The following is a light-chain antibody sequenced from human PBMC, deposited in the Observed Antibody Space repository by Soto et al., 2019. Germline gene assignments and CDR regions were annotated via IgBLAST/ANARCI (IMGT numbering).Light chain of an antibody. J-gene: IGKJ1*01. CDR2: DAS. CDR1: QSISSW. CDR3: QQYNSYGT. V-gene: IGKV1-5*01. Sequence: DIQMTQSPSTLSASVGDRVTITCRASQSISSWLAWYQQKPGKAPKLLIYDASSLESGVPSRFSGSGSRTEFTLTISSLQPDDFATYYCQQYNSYGTFGQGTKV.